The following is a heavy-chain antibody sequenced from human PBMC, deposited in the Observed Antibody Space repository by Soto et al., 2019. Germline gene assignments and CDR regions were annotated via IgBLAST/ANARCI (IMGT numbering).Heavy chain of an antibody. CDR2: INGDNGKT. D-gene: IGHD3-10*01. CDR1: GYTFSSYG. Sequence: QVHLVQSGAEVKKPGASVKVSCKASGYTFSSYGITWVRQAPGQGLEWMGWINGDNGKTIYGQKLQGRVTMTTDTATSTAYMEVRSLRSDDTAVYYCARDLAWGSGRDVVSEEWLDPWGQGTLVTVSS. V-gene: IGHV1-18*01. J-gene: IGHJ5*02. CDR3: ARDLAWGSGRDVVSEEWLDP.